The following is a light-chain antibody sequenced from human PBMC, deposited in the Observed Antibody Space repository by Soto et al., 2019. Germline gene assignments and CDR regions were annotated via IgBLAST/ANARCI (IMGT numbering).Light chain of an antibody. J-gene: IGKJ4*01. CDR1: QGIGDT. Sequence: EVVMRQSPATLSDSPGEGATLSCRASQGIGDTLAWYQHKPGQTPRLLIYDTSTRATGVPSRFSGSRSGAEFTLTIIILQSEDFAVYSCQPYINWPLTFGGGTKVEIK. CDR2: DTS. CDR3: QPYINWPLT. V-gene: IGKV3-15*01.